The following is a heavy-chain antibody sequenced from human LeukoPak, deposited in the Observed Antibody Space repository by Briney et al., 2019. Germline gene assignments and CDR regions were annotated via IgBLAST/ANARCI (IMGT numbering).Heavy chain of an antibody. CDR1: GFTFSSYS. CDR3: ARVRGYSYGYGQDY. Sequence: PGRSLRLSCAASGFTFSSYSMNWVRQAPGKGLEWVSSISSSSSYIYYADSVKGRFTISRDNAKNSLYLQMNSLRAEDTAVYYCARVRGYSYGYGQDYWGQGTLVTVSS. J-gene: IGHJ4*02. D-gene: IGHD5-18*01. CDR2: ISSSSSYI. V-gene: IGHV3-21*01.